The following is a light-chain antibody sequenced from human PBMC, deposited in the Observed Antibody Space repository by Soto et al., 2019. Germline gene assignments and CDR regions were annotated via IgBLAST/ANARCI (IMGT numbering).Light chain of an antibody. CDR2: DVS. CDR3: QQYDNSRT. Sequence: DIQMTQSPSTLSASVGGTVTITCRASHSISTSLAWYQQRPGRAPRLLIYDVSNLESGVPSRFSGSGSGTEFTLTITSLQPEDFAIYYCQQYDNSRTFGQGTKVDIK. CDR1: HSISTS. V-gene: IGKV1-5*01. J-gene: IGKJ1*01.